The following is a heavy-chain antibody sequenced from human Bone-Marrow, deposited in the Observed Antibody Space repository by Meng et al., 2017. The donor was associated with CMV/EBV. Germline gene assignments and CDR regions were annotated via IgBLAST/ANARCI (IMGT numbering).Heavy chain of an antibody. J-gene: IGHJ4*02. CDR2: IRYDGSNK. CDR3: AKDDLHDCSTSCYNQDY. V-gene: IGHV3-30*02. CDR1: GFTFSSYG. Sequence: GESLKISCAASGFTFSSYGMHWVRQAPGKGLEWVAFIRYDGSNKYYADSVKGRFTISRDNSKNTLYLQMNSLRAEDTAVYYCAKDDLHDCSTSCYNQDYWGQGKRVNGAS. D-gene: IGHD2-2*02.